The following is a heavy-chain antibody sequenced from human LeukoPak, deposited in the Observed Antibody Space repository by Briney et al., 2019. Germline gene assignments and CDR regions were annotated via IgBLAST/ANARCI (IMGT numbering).Heavy chain of an antibody. Sequence: ASVKVSCKASGHTFTSYDINWVRQATGQGLEWMGWMNPNSGNTGYAQKFQGRVTMTRNTSISTAYMELSSLRSEDTAVYYCARGCRSGSYLSRYYYYMDVWGKGTTVTVSS. J-gene: IGHJ6*03. CDR3: ARGCRSGSYLSRYYYYMDV. CDR1: GHTFTSYD. CDR2: MNPNSGNT. V-gene: IGHV1-8*01. D-gene: IGHD1-26*01.